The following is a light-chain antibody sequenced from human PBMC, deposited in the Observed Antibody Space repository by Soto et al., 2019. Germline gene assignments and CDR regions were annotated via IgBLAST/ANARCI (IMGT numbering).Light chain of an antibody. V-gene: IGKV3-11*01. CDR2: DAS. Sequence: EIVLTQSPATLSLSPGERATLSCRAGQSVSRYLAWYQQKPGQAPRLLIYDASNRATGIPARFSGSGSGTDFTLTISSLEPEDLAVYYCQQRSNWPPLTFGPSTRLEI. CDR3: QQRSNWPPLT. J-gene: IGKJ5*01. CDR1: QSVSRY.